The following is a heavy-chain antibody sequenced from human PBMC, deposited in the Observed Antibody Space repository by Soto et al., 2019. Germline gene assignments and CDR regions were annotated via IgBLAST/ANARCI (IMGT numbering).Heavy chain of an antibody. Sequence: GESLKISCAASGFTFSSYSMNWVRQAPGKGLEWVSSISSSSSYIYYADSVKGRFTISRDNAKNSLYLQMNSLRAEDTAVYYCARSTYYDFWSGYYYFDYWGQGTLVTVSS. CDR2: ISSSSSYI. V-gene: IGHV3-21*01. CDR1: GFTFSSYS. D-gene: IGHD3-3*01. CDR3: ARSTYYDFWSGYYYFDY. J-gene: IGHJ4*02.